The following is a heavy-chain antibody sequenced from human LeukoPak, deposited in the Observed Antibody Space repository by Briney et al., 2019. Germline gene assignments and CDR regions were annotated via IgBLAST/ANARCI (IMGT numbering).Heavy chain of an antibody. D-gene: IGHD2-2*01. CDR3: TRVGYCATTGCRTAFDI. V-gene: IGHV3-74*01. Sequence: GGSLRLSCAASGFTFSSYWMHWVRQAPGKGLVWVSRINIDGSSTSYADSVKGRFTISRDNAKNTLYLQMDSLRAEDTAVYFCTRVGYCATTGCRTAFDIWGQGTMVTVSS. CDR1: GFTFSSYW. CDR2: INIDGSST. J-gene: IGHJ3*02.